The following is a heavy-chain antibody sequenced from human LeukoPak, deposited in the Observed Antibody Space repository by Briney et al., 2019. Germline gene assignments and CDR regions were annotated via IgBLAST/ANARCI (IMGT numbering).Heavy chain of an antibody. Sequence: SETLSLTCAVYGGSFSGYYWSWIRQPPGKGLEWIGEINHSGSTNYNPSLKSRVTISVDTSKNQFSLKLSSVTAADTAVYYCARSIAKGDWFDPWGQGTLVTVSS. J-gene: IGHJ5*02. CDR3: ARSIAKGDWFDP. V-gene: IGHV4-34*01. D-gene: IGHD6-6*01. CDR1: GGSFSGYY. CDR2: INHSGST.